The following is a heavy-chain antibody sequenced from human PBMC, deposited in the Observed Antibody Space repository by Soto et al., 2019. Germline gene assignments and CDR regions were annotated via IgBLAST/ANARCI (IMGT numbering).Heavy chain of an antibody. CDR2: IVVGSGNT. CDR1: GFTFTSSA. Sequence: AVKVSCKASGFTFTSSAVHWVRQARGQRLEWIGWIVVGSGNTNYAQKFQERVTITRDMSTSTAYMELSSLRSEDTAVYYCAADHRYYYDSSGYYPRNAFDIWGQGTMVTVSS. V-gene: IGHV1-58*01. D-gene: IGHD3-22*01. CDR3: AADHRYYYDSSGYYPRNAFDI. J-gene: IGHJ3*02.